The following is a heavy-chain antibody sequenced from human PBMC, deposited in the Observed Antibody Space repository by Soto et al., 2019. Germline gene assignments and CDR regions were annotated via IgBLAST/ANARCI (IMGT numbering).Heavy chain of an antibody. CDR1: GGSFSGYY. CDR2: INHSGST. Sequence: SETLSLTCAVYGGSFSGYYWSWIRQPPGKGLEWIGEINHSGSTNYNPSLKSRVTISVDTSKNQFSLKLSSVTAADTAVYYCARGLGSGSYYNGVWGQGTMVTVSS. J-gene: IGHJ3*01. V-gene: IGHV4-34*01. CDR3: ARGLGSGSYYNGV. D-gene: IGHD3-10*01.